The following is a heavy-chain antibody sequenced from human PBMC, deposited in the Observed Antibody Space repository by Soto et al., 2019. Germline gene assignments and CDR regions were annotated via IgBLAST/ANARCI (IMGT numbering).Heavy chain of an antibody. D-gene: IGHD6-6*01. Sequence: EELLLESGGGLVQPGGSLRLSCATSGMTFSSYAMSWVRQAPGKGLEYVSSIRNSGDSAYYSDSVYGRFTISRDNSKNPLFLQMNSVRAEDTAVYYCAKGSSYDYYYYMDVWGTGTTVTVSS. V-gene: IGHV3-23*01. CDR2: IRNSGDSA. J-gene: IGHJ6*03. CDR1: GMTFSSYA. CDR3: AKGSSYDYYYYMDV.